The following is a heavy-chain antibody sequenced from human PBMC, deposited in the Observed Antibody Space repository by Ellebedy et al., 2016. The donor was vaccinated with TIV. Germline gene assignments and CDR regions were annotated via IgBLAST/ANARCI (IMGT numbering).Heavy chain of an antibody. V-gene: IGHV4-59*12. CDR2: IYYGGGT. D-gene: IGHD6-19*01. Sequence: MPSETLSLTCTVSGVSITTNYWSWIRQTPGKGLKWIGYIYYGGGTNYNPSLKSRVTLSLDTSKNHFSLKLTSMTAADTAVYYCARPYGSGWLGRSAFDIWGQGTMVTVSS. CDR1: GVSITTNY. CDR3: ARPYGSGWLGRSAFDI. J-gene: IGHJ3*02.